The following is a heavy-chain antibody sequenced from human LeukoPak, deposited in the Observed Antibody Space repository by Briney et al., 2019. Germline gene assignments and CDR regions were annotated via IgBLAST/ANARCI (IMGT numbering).Heavy chain of an antibody. J-gene: IGHJ4*02. D-gene: IGHD3-10*01. CDR2: ISPNGVIT. CDR1: GFTFSSYE. CDR3: AKVYYYGSGNDY. V-gene: IGHV3-23*01. Sequence: PGGSLRLSCAASGFTFSSYEMNWVRQAPGKGLEWDSGISPNGVITYYADSVKGRFTISRDNSKGTVYLQMNSLRPEDTAVYYCAKVYYYGSGNDYWGQGTLVTVSS.